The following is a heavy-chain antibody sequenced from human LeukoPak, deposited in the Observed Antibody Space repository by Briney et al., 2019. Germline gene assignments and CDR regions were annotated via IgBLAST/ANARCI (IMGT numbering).Heavy chain of an antibody. CDR2: ISYDGSNK. Sequence: AGGSLRLSCAASGFTFSRYAMHWVRQAPGKGLEWVAVISYDGSNKYYADSVKGRFTISRDSSKNTLYLQMNSLRAEDTAVYYCASHYDTSGYHCFDFRGQGTLVTVSS. V-gene: IGHV3-30-3*01. D-gene: IGHD3-22*01. CDR3: ASHYDTSGYHCFDF. J-gene: IGHJ4*02. CDR1: GFTFSRYA.